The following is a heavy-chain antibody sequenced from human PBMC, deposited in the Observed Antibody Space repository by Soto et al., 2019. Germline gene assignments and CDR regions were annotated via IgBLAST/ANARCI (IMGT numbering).Heavy chain of an antibody. CDR3: ASTPPGATGLFSYFDY. J-gene: IGHJ4*02. CDR1: GFTFSSYA. CDR2: ISGSGGST. D-gene: IGHD1-26*01. Sequence: GGSLRLSCAASGFTFSSYAMSWVRQAPGKGLEWVSAISGSGGSTYYADSAKGRFTISRDNSKNTLYLQMNSLRAEDTAVYYCASTPPGATGLFSYFDYWGQGTLVTVSS. V-gene: IGHV3-23*01.